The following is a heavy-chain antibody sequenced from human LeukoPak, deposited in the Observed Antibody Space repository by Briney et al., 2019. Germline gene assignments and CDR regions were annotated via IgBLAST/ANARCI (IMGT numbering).Heavy chain of an antibody. D-gene: IGHD1-7*01. CDR3: ARARTGTGYYFDY. Sequence: ASVKVSCKASGGTFSSSAISWVRQAPGQWLEWMGWISAYNGNTNYAQKLQGRVTMTTDTSTSTAYMELRSLRSGDTAVYYCARARTGTGYYFDYWGQGTLVTVSS. V-gene: IGHV1-18*01. CDR1: GGTFSSSA. CDR2: ISAYNGNT. J-gene: IGHJ4*02.